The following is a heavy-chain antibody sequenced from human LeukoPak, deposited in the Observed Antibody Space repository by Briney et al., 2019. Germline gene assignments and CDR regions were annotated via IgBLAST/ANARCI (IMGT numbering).Heavy chain of an antibody. V-gene: IGHV4-59*05. CDR1: GGSISSYY. CDR2: IYYSGST. J-gene: IGHJ5*02. D-gene: IGHD4-23*01. CDR3: ARHTGVYNWIDH. Sequence: SETLSLTCTVSGGSISSYYWSWIRQPPGKGLEWIGSIYYSGSTYYNPSLKSRVTISVDTSKNQFSLKLSSVTAADTAVYYCARHTGVYNWIDHWGQGTLVTVSS.